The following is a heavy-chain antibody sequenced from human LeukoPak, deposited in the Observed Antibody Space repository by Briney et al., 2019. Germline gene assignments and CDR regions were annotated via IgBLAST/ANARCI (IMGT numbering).Heavy chain of an antibody. CDR1: GFTFSDYY. CDR3: ARDRDDSSGYIDY. CDR2: ISSSGSTI. D-gene: IGHD3-22*01. V-gene: IGHV3-11*01. J-gene: IGHJ4*02. Sequence: KTGGSLRLSCAASGFTFSDYYMSWIRQAPGKGLEWVSYISSSGSTIYYADSVKGRFTISRDNAKNSLYLQMNSLRAEDTAVYYCARDRDDSSGYIDYWGQGTLVTVSS.